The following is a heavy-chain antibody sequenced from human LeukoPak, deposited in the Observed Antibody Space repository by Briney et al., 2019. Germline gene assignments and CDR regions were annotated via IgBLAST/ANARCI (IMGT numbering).Heavy chain of an antibody. CDR1: GFTFSSYS. J-gene: IGHJ4*02. V-gene: IGHV3-21*01. CDR2: ISSSSSYI. Sequence: PGGSLRLSCAASGFTFSSYSMNWVRQAPGKGLEWVSSISSSSSYIYYADSVKGRFTISRDNAKNSLYLQMNSLRAEDTAVYYCAREGGYSYGSLGYWGLGTLVTVSS. CDR3: AREGGYSYGSLGY. D-gene: IGHD5-18*01.